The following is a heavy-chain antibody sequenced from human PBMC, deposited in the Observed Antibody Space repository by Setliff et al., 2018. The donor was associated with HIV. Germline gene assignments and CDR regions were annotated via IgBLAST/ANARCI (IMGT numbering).Heavy chain of an antibody. CDR1: GGFIGGHY. CDR3: ARSFPFSAFDI. Sequence: LSLTCTVSGGFIGGHYWTWIRQSPGRGLEWVSYISSSSSTIYYADSVKGRFTISRDNAKNSLYLQMNSLRAEDTAVYYCARSFPFSAFDIWGQGTMVTVSS. CDR2: ISSSSSTI. J-gene: IGHJ3*02. V-gene: IGHV3-11*04.